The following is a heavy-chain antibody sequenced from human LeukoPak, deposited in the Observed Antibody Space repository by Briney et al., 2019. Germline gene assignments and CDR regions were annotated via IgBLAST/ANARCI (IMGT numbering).Heavy chain of an antibody. V-gene: IGHV3-30*04. CDR2: ISYDGSNK. Sequence: GGSLRLSCXXSGFTFSSYAMHWVRQAPGKGLEWVAVISYDGSNKYYADSVKGRFTISRDNSKNTLYLQMNSLRAEDTAVYYCAREENWGQGTLVTVSS. J-gene: IGHJ4*02. CDR3: AREEN. CDR1: GFTFSSYA.